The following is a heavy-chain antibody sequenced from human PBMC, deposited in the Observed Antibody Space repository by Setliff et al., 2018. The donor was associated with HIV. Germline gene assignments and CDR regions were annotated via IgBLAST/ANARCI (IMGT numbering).Heavy chain of an antibody. CDR2: IRANTDGGTT. CDR1: GFSFTDAW. CDR3: TIHTGLDY. V-gene: IGHV3-15*01. Sequence: GGSLRLSCAASGFSFTDAWMSWVRQAPGKGLEWVGRIRANTDGGTTEYGVPVKGRFSISRDDSKNMLYLQMSSLKTEDTSVYFCTIHTGLDYWGQGTLSPSPQ. J-gene: IGHJ4*02.